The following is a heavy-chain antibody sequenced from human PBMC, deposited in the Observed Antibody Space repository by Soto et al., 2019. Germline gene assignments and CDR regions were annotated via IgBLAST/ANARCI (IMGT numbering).Heavy chain of an antibody. J-gene: IGHJ4*02. D-gene: IGHD5-18*01. V-gene: IGHV1-3*01. CDR1: GYTFTSYA. Sequence: QVQLVQSGAEVKKPGASVKVSCKASGYTFTSYAMHWVRQAPGQRLEWMGCINAGNGNTKYSQKFQVRATITRDTSASTAYMELGSLRYEDTAVYYCARGDTAMVTLYYWGQGTLVTVSS. CDR3: ARGDTAMVTLYY. CDR2: INAGNGNT.